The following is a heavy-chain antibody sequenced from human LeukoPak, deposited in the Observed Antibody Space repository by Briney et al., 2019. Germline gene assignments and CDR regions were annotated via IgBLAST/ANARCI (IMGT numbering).Heavy chain of an antibody. J-gene: IGHJ4*02. CDR1: GXTFXXXA. CDR2: TGSNGVT. Sequence: GGSLRLSCTGSGXTFXXXAXXWXXXAXGXGLEWVSDTGSNGVTYSADSVKGRFTICRDNSKNALYLQMNGLRADDTAVYYCGMRDTSDYYVFWGQGALVSVSS. D-gene: IGHD3-22*01. CDR3: GMRDTSDYYVF. V-gene: IGHV3-23*01.